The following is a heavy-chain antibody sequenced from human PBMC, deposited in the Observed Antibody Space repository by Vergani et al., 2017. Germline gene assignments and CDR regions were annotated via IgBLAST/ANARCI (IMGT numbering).Heavy chain of an antibody. CDR1: GFTFSSYA. CDR2: ISYDGSNK. J-gene: IGHJ3*02. V-gene: IGHV3-30-3*01. Sequence: QVQLVESGGGVVQPGRSLRLSCAASGFTFSSYAMHWVRQAPGKGLEWVAVISYDGSNKYYADSVKGRFTISRDNSKNTLYLQMNSLRAEDTAVYYCAREAIFGVVIPNDAFDIWGQGTMVTVSS. CDR3: AREAIFGVVIPNDAFDI. D-gene: IGHD3-3*01.